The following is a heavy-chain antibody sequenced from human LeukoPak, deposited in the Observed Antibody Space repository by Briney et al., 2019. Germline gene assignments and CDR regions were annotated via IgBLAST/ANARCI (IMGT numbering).Heavy chain of an antibody. D-gene: IGHD2-2*01. Sequence: GESLKISCKGSGYSFTSYWIGWVRQMPGKGLEWMGIIYPGDSDNRYSPSFQGQVTISADKSISTAYLQWSSLKASDTAMYYCARPAKGYCSSTSCYEGSYFDYWGQGTLVTVSS. CDR3: ARPAKGYCSSTSCYEGSYFDY. V-gene: IGHV5-51*01. CDR1: GYSFTSYW. CDR2: IYPGDSDN. J-gene: IGHJ4*02.